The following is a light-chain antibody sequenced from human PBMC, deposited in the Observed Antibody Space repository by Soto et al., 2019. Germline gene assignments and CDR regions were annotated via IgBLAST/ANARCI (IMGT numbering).Light chain of an antibody. J-gene: IGKJ2*01. CDR2: DTS. V-gene: IGKV3-11*01. CDR1: QSVGGF. CDR3: QHRSNWPPMYT. Sequence: EIGLTQSPDSLTLSPGERATLSCRASQSVGGFLAWYQQKSGQAPRLLIYDTSKRATGIPARFSGSGSGTDFTLTISSLEPEDFAIYHCQHRSNWPPMYTFGQGTKVDIK.